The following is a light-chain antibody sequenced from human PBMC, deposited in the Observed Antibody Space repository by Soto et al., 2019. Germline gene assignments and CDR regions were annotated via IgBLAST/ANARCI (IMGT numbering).Light chain of an antibody. CDR2: NTN. CDR3: ELYLGSGISV. J-gene: IGLJ1*01. Sequence: QTVVTQEPSFSVSPGGTVTLTCGFTSGSVSTHYYPSWYQQTPGQAPRTLIYNTNTRSSGVPDRFSGSILGNKAALTITGAQADDESDYYCELYLGSGISVFGTGTSSPS. CDR1: SGSVSTHYY. V-gene: IGLV8-61*01.